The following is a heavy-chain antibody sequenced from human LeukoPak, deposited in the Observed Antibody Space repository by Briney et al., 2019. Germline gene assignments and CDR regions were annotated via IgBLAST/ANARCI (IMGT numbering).Heavy chain of an antibody. CDR1: GFTFSSYG. Sequence: PGRSLRLSCAASGFTFSSYGMHWVRQAPGKGLEWVAVISYDGSNKYYADSVKGRFTISRDNSKNTLYLQMNSLRAEDTAVYYCAKDGVSWYYDSSGYYDYWGQGTLVTVSS. V-gene: IGHV3-30*18. J-gene: IGHJ4*02. CDR2: ISYDGSNK. CDR3: AKDGVSWYYDSSGYYDY. D-gene: IGHD3-22*01.